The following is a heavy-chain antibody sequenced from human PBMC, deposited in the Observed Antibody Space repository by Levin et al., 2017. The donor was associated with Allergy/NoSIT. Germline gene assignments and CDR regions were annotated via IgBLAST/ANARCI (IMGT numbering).Heavy chain of an antibody. D-gene: IGHD3-16*01. J-gene: IGHJ4*02. V-gene: IGHV3-15*07. CDR3: TTDPSIMITFGGFFDY. CDR2: IKSKRDGGPT. CDR1: GFTFPNAW. Sequence: GGSLRLSCAASGFTFPNAWINWVRQAPGKGLEWVGRIKSKRDGGPTDYAAPVRGRFTLSRDDSKNTVYLQMNSLKIDDTGIYFCTTDPSIMITFGGFFDYWGPGALVAVSS.